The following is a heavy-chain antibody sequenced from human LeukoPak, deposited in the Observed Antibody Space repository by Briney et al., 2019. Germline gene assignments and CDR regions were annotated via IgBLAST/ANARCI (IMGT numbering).Heavy chain of an antibody. CDR1: GYTFTGYY. V-gene: IGHV1-2*02. CDR2: INPNGGGT. Sequence: VKVSCKASGYTFTGYYMHWLRQAPGQGLEWMGWINPNGGGTNYAQKFQGRVTMTRDTSISTAYMELSRLRSDDTAVYYCASQQWLVRPLDYWGQGTLVTVSS. J-gene: IGHJ4*02. CDR3: ASQQWLVRPLDY. D-gene: IGHD6-19*01.